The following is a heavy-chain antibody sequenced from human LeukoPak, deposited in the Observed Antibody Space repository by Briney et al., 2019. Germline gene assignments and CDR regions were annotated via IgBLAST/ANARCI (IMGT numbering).Heavy chain of an antibody. J-gene: IGHJ4*02. V-gene: IGHV3-21*01. Sequence: GGSLRLSCAASGFTFSSYSMNWVRQAPGEGLEWVSSIRSSSSYIYYADSVKGRFTISRDNAKNSLYLQMNSLRAEDTAVYYCARVFVGATKIDYWGQGTLVTVSS. CDR1: GFTFSSYS. CDR3: ARVFVGATKIDY. CDR2: IRSSSSYI. D-gene: IGHD1-26*01.